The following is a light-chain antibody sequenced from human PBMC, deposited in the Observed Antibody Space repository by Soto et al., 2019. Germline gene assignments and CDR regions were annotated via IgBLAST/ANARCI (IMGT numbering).Light chain of an antibody. Sequence: QSVLTQPPSASGTPGQRVTISCSGSSSNIGSNTVNWYQQLPGTAPKLLIYSNNQRPSGVPDRFSGSKSGDTASLTISGLQAEDEAIYYCASKTTSSTVLFGGGTKLTVL. J-gene: IGLJ2*01. V-gene: IGLV1-44*01. CDR1: SSNIGSNT. CDR2: SNN. CDR3: ASKTTSSTVL.